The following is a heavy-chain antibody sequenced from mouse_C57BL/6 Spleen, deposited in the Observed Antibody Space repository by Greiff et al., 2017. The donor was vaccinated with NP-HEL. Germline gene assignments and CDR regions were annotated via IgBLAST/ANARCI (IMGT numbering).Heavy chain of an antibody. Sequence: VQLQQPGAELVMPGASVKLSCKASGYTFTSYWMHWVKQRPGQGLEWIGEIDPSDSYTNYNQKFKGKSTLTVDKSSSNAYMQLSRLTSEDSAVYYCARVGLRRAMDYWGQGTSVTVSS. CDR2: IDPSDSYT. V-gene: IGHV1-69*01. CDR1: GYTFTSYW. CDR3: ARVGLRRAMDY. J-gene: IGHJ4*01. D-gene: IGHD2-4*01.